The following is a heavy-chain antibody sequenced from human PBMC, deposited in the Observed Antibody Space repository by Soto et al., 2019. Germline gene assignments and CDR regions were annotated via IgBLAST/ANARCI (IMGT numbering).Heavy chain of an antibody. Sequence: SSAKVSCKASGVTFSSYAISWVRQAPGQGLELMGGIIPIVGTADYAQKFQGRVTITADESTSTAYMGLSSLRSEDTAVYYCARARARYYDIMTGSNWFDPWG. D-gene: IGHD3-9*01. CDR3: ARARARYYDIMTGSNWFDP. CDR1: GVTFSSYA. CDR2: IIPIVGTA. J-gene: IGHJ5*02. V-gene: IGHV1-69*13.